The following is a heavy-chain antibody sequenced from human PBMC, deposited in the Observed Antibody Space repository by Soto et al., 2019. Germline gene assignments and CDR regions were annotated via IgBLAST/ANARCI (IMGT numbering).Heavy chain of an antibody. CDR2: ISYTGST. CDR3: ARDQGDLTSSNDVCTPYYYNYGMDV. D-gene: IGHD2-8*01. Sequence: QVQLQQSGPGLVKPSQTLSLTCTVSGASISSGGSYWAWIRQHPGKGLEWIGYISYTGSTFYTPSLKSRVTISLDTSKNQFSLDLRSMTVADAAVYYCARDQGDLTSSNDVCTPYYYNYGMDVWGQGTTVTVSS. J-gene: IGHJ6*02. V-gene: IGHV4-31*03. CDR1: GASISSGGSY.